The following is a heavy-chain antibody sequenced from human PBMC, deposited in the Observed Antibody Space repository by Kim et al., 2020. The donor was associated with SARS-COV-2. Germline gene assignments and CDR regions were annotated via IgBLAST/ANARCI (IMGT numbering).Heavy chain of an antibody. CDR2: INQSGST. D-gene: IGHD3-10*01. V-gene: IGHV4-34*01. CDR1: GGSFSGYY. CDR3: ARGRSDYGLGGWFAP. Sequence: SETLSLTCAVYGGSFSGYYWSWTRQPPGKGLEWIGEINQSGSTNYNPSLKSRVTISVDTSKNQFSLKLSSVTAADTAVYYCARGRSDYGLGGWFAPWGQG. J-gene: IGHJ5*02.